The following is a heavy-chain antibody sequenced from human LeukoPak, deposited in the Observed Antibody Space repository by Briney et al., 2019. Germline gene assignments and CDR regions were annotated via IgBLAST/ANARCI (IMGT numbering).Heavy chain of an antibody. CDR2: IYYSGST. CDR3: AREGYCSSSSCNNWLDS. J-gene: IGHJ5*01. D-gene: IGHD2-2*01. V-gene: IGHV4-59*01. CDR1: GGSLSSYY. Sequence: SETLSLTCTVSGGSLSSYYWSWIRQPPGKGLEWIGYIYYSGSTNYNLSLKSRVTMSVDTSKNQFSLKLTSVTAADTAVYYCAREGYCSSSSCNNWLDSWGQGTLVTVSS.